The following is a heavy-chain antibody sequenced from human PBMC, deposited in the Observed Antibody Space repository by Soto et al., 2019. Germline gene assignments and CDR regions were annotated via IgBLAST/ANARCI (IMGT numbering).Heavy chain of an antibody. V-gene: IGHV3-30*04. D-gene: IGHD4-4*01. CDR2: ISYDGSKT. Sequence: QVQLVESGGGVVQPGRSLSLSCAASAFTFRSYTMNGVRQAPGKGLEWVATISYDGSKTNYEDSLRGRFTISRDNSKSTLFLQMDSLRPEDTAVYSCARDRDSSYFPPPYYFDSWGQGTLVTVSS. J-gene: IGHJ4*02. CDR1: AFTFRSYT. CDR3: ARDRDSSYFPPPYYFDS.